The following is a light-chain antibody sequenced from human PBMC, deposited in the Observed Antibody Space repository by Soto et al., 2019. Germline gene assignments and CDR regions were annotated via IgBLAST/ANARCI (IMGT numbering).Light chain of an antibody. V-gene: IGKV3-20*01. CDR2: GTS. CDR1: QSVSSN. Sequence: EIVMTQSPATLSVSPGERATLSCRASQSVSSNLAWYQHKPGRAPRLLIDGTSSRATGIPDRFSGSGSGTDFTLTISRLEPEDFAVYYCQQYDSLVTFGQGTKVDIK. J-gene: IGKJ1*01. CDR3: QQYDSLVT.